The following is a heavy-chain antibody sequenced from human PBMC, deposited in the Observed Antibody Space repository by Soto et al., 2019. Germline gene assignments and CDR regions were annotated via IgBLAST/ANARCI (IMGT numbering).Heavy chain of an antibody. CDR1: GFTFDDYA. CDR3: AKDPEWGSYRYTALFDY. J-gene: IGHJ4*02. CDR2: ISGSGGST. D-gene: IGHD3-16*02. V-gene: IGHV3-23*04. Sequence: EVQLVESGGGLVQPGRSLRLSCAASGFTFDDYAMHWVRQAPGKGLEWVSAISGSGGSTYYADSVKGRFTISRDNSKNTLYLQMNSLRAEDTAVYYCAKDPEWGSYRYTALFDYWGQGTLVTVSS.